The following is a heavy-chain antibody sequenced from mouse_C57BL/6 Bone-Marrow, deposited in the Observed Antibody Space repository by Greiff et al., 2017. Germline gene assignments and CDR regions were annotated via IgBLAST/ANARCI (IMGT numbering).Heavy chain of an antibody. D-gene: IGHD6-1*01. CDR3: ARDSTTYYYAMDY. Sequence: VQLQQSGAELVKPGASVKLSCKASGYTFTSYWMHWVKQRPGQGLEWIGMIHPNSGSTNYNEKFKSKATLTVDKSSSTAYMQLSSLTSEDSAVYYCARDSTTYYYAMDYWGQGTSVTVSS. V-gene: IGHV1-64*01. CDR2: IHPNSGST. J-gene: IGHJ4*01. CDR1: GYTFTSYW.